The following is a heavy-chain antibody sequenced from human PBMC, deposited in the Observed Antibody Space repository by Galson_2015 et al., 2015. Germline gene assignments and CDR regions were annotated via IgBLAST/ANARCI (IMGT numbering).Heavy chain of an antibody. V-gene: IGHV5-10-1*01. CDR1: GYSFTSYW. D-gene: IGHD2-8*01. CDR3: ARHGADCTNGVCYYFDY. J-gene: IGHJ4*02. CDR2: IDPSDSYT. Sequence: QSGAEVKKPGESLRISCTGSGYSFTSYWISWVRQMPGKGLEWMGRIDPSDSYTNYSPSFQGHVTISADKSISTAYLQWSSLKASDTAMYYCARHGADCTNGVCYYFDYWGQGTLVTVSS.